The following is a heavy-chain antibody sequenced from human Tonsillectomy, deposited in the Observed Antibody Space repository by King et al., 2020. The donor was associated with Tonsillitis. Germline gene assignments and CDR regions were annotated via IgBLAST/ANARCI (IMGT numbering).Heavy chain of an antibody. D-gene: IGHD1-26*01. J-gene: IGHJ4*02. CDR3: ARYVSGSFDY. Sequence: QLQESGPGVVKPSETLSLTCTVSGGSISSSDPYWAWIRQPPGKGLEWIGDMYYSGTSFYNPSLKSRITISGGTSENRFSLGLSSVTAADTAVYFCARYVSGSFDYWGQGALVTVSS. V-gene: IGHV4-39*01. CDR2: MYYSGTS. CDR1: GGSISSSDPY.